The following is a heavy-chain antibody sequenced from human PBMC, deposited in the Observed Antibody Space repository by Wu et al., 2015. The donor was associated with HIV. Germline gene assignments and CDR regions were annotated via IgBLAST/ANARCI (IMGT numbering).Heavy chain of an antibody. CDR3: ARVGGSSWYREFDL. D-gene: IGHD6-13*01. J-gene: IGHJ3*01. V-gene: IGHV1-69*12. CDR1: GGTFSSFA. CDR2: IIPLFETS. Sequence: QVRLVQSGAEVKKPGSSVKVSCKASGGTFSSFALSWVRQAPGQGLEWMGGIIPLFETSHSAENFQDRVTITADESTSTAYMELTNLKYEDTAVYYCARVGGSSWYREFDLWGQGTMVTVSS.